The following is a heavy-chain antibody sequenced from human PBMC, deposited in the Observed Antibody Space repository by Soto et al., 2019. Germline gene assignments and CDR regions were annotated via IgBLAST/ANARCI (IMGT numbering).Heavy chain of an antibody. V-gene: IGHV1-69*13. D-gene: IGHD3-3*01. CDR2: ITPIFGTA. CDR3: ARGICGVVNVPLYYGMDV. CDR1: GGTFSSYA. J-gene: IGHJ6*02. Sequence: ASVKVSCKASGGTFSSYAISWVRQAPGQGLEWMGGITPIFGTANYAQKFQGRVTITADESTSTAYMELSSLRSEDTAVYYCARGICGVVNVPLYYGMDVWGQGTTVTVSS.